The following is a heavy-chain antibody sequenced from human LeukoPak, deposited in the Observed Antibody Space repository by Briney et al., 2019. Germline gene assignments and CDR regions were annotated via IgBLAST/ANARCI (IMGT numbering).Heavy chain of an antibody. J-gene: IGHJ4*02. CDR3: ARGRVTGTTPLLW. CDR2: IYSSGNT. D-gene: IGHD1-7*01. V-gene: IGHV4-59*12. CDR1: GGXIISYY. Sequence: SETLSLTCSVSGGXIISYYCSWIRQPPGKGLEWIGYIYSSGNTNYSPSHKSRVTMSVDTSRNQFSLKVSSVTAADTAVYYCARGRVTGTTPLLWWGQGTLVTVSS.